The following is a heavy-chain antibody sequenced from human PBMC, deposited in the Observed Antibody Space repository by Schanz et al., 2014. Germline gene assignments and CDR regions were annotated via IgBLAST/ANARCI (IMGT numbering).Heavy chain of an antibody. Sequence: QVQLVQSGAEVKKPGASVKVSCKASGYTFTGSYMYWMRQAPGQGLEWVGRINPNSGGANYAQKFQGRVPMTTDTSVSTAYMELSRLTSDDTAVYYCARGDRIVDYWGQGTLVTVSS. CDR2: INPNSGGA. J-gene: IGHJ4*02. CDR3: ARGDRIVDY. D-gene: IGHD3-22*01. CDR1: GYTFTGSY. V-gene: IGHV1-2*06.